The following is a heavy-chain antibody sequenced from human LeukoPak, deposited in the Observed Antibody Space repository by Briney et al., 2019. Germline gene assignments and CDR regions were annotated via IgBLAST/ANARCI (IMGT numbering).Heavy chain of an antibody. CDR1: GDSVSRNSVA. CDR2: TYYRSKRYK. Sequence: SQSLSLTCAISGDSVSRNSVAWNWIRQSPSRGLEWLGRTYYRSKRYKEYAAPVRSRITISPDTSKNQFSLQLNSVTPEDTAVYYCARVEYFGSGSYRFDPWGQGTLVTVSS. CDR3: ARVEYFGSGSYRFDP. J-gene: IGHJ5*02. D-gene: IGHD3-10*01. V-gene: IGHV6-1*01.